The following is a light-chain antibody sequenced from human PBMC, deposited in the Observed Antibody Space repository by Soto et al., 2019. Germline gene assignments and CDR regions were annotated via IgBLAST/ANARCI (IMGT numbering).Light chain of an antibody. Sequence: DIVMTQTPLSLPVTPGEPASISCRSSQSLLDSDDGNTYLDWYLQKPGQSPQLLIYTLSYRASXVXDXYSGSGSGTDFTLKISRVEAEDVGVYYCLRRIEFPFTFGPGTKVDIK. CDR3: LRRIEFPFT. V-gene: IGKV2-40*01. J-gene: IGKJ3*01. CDR1: QSLLDSDDGNTY. CDR2: TLS.